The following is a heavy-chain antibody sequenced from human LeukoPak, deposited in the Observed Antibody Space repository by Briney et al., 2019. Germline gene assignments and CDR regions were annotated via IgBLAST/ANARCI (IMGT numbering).Heavy chain of an antibody. D-gene: IGHD5-18*01. J-gene: IGHJ4*02. CDR1: GFTFSSYG. CDR2: IRYVGSNK. CDR3: ARALSIQLWFLAGYFDY. V-gene: IGHV3-30*02. Sequence: PGGSLRLSCAASGFTFSSYGMHWIRQAPGKGLEWVAFIRYVGSNKYYADSVKGRFTISRDNSKNTLYLQMNSLRAEDTAVYYCARALSIQLWFLAGYFDYWGQGTLVTVSS.